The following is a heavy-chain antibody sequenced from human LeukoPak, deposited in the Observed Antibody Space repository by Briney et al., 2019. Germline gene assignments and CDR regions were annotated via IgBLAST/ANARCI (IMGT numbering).Heavy chain of an antibody. D-gene: IGHD3-22*01. CDR2: INPNSGGT. V-gene: IGHV1-2*02. CDR1: GYTFTGYY. CDR3: ASGSSYDSSGRGFDY. Sequence: GESLKISCKGSGYTFTGYYMHWVRQAPGQGLEWMGWINPNSGGTNYAQKFQGRVTMTRDTSISTAYMELSRLRFDDTAVYYCASGSSYDSSGRGFDYWGQGTLVTVSS. J-gene: IGHJ4*02.